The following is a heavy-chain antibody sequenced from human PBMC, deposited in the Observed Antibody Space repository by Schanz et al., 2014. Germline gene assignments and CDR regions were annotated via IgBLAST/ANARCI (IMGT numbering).Heavy chain of an antibody. D-gene: IGHD5-12*01. CDR3: ARDRPSGYALDF. J-gene: IGHJ4*02. CDR1: GFTFSAHA. V-gene: IGHV3-23*04. CDR2: ISGSGRDT. Sequence: EVLLVDSGGGLPGGSLRLSCGASGFTFSAHAMSWVRQGPGKGPEWFSAISGSGRDTYYADSVKGRFTISRDNSKKTLYVQMNSLRAEDTAVYYCARDRPSGYALDFWGQGTLVTVSS.